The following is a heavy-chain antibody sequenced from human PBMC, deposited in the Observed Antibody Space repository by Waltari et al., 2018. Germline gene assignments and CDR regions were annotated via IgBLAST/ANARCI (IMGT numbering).Heavy chain of an antibody. D-gene: IGHD3-3*01. V-gene: IGHV4-38-2*01. CDR2: IYHSGST. CDR3: ASLTIFGVVINHYGMDV. CDR1: GYSISSGYY. J-gene: IGHJ6*02. Sequence: QVQLQESGPGLVKPSETLSLTCAVSGYSISSGYYWGWIRQPPGKGLEWIGSIYHSGSTYYHPSLKSPVTISVDTSKNQSSLKLSSVTSADTAVYYCASLTIFGVVINHYGMDVWGQGTTVTVSS.